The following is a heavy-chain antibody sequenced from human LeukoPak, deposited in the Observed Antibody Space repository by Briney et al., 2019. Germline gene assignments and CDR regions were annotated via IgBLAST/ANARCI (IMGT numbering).Heavy chain of an antibody. Sequence: PSDTLSLTCTVSGGSISSYYWSWIRQPAGKGLEWIGRIYTSGSTNYNPSLKSRVTMSVDTSKNQFSLKLSSVTAADTAVYYCARERESKWELLEYNWFDPWGQGTLVTVSS. CDR1: GGSISSYY. CDR3: ARERESKWELLEYNWFDP. D-gene: IGHD1-26*01. J-gene: IGHJ5*02. V-gene: IGHV4-4*07. CDR2: IYTSGST.